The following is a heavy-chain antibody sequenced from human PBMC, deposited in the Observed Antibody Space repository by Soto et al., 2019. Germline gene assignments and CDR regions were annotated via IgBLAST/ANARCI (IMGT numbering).Heavy chain of an antibody. Sequence: GGSLRLSCAASGFTFSSYAMSWARQAPGKGLEWVSAISGSGGSTYYADSVKGRFTISRDNSKNTLYLQMNSLRAEDTAVYYCAKEIEHEMLNPITGTTGYFDYWGQGTLVTVSS. D-gene: IGHD1-7*01. CDR2: ISGSGGST. V-gene: IGHV3-23*01. CDR1: GFTFSSYA. J-gene: IGHJ4*02. CDR3: AKEIEHEMLNPITGTTGYFDY.